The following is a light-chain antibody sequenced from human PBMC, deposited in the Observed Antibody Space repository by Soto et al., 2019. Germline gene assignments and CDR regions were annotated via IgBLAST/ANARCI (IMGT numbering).Light chain of an antibody. V-gene: IGLV2-14*01. CDR2: DVS. CDR1: SRDVGGYNY. Sequence: QSALTQPASVYASPGQSITISCTGTSRDVGGYNYVSWYQQHPGKASKLMIYDVSNRPSGVSNRFSGSKSGNTASLTISGLQAEDEAYYYCSSYTSSSTLLYLFGTGTKLTVL. CDR3: SSYTSSSTLLYL. J-gene: IGLJ1*01.